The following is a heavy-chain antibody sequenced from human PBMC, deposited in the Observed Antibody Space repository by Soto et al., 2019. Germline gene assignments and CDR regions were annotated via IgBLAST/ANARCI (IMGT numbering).Heavy chain of an antibody. CDR3: ASGHDAYKVRY. CDR1: GGSISSGGTGSY. CDR2: IHYTGNT. V-gene: IGHV4-31*03. J-gene: IGHJ4*02. D-gene: IGHD1-1*01. Sequence: QVQLQESGPGLVKPSQTLSLTCTVSGGSISSGGTGSYWTWIRQLPGKGLEWIGYIHYTGNTYYNPSLKSRPTISIDTSQNQFSLNLTSVTAADSAVYFCASGHDAYKVRYWGQGTLVTVSS.